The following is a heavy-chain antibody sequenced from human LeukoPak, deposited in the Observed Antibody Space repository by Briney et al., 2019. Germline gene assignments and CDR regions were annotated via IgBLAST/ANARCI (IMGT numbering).Heavy chain of an antibody. CDR2: IRYDGSNK. J-gene: IGHJ4*02. CDR3: AKDVFPNQLRITLVDY. Sequence: GGSLRLSCAASGFTFSSYGMHWVRQAPGKGLEWVAFIRYDGSNKYYADSVKGRFTISRDNSKNTLYLQMNSLRAEDTAVYYCAKDVFPNQLRITLVDYWGQGTLVTVSS. CDR1: GFTFSSYG. D-gene: IGHD2-2*01. V-gene: IGHV3-30*02.